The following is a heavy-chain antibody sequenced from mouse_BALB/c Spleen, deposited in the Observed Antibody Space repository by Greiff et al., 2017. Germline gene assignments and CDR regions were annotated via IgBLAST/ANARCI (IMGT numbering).Heavy chain of an antibody. J-gene: IGHJ3*01. CDR1: GYTFTDYY. CDR2: IYPGSGNT. V-gene: IGHV1-77*01. D-gene: IGHD3-1*01. Sequence: QVQLQQSGAELARPGASVKLSCKASGYTFTDYYINWVKQRTGQGLEWIGEIYPGSGNTYYNEKFKGKATLTADKSSSTAYMQLSSLTSEDSAVYFCARSGELGLAYWGQGTLVTVSA. CDR3: ARSGELGLAY.